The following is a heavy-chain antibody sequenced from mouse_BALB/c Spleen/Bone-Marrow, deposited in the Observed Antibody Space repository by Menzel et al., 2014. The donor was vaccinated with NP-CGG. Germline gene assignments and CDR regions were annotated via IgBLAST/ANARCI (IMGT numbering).Heavy chain of an antibody. J-gene: IGHJ4*01. CDR2: INPSNGGS. CDR1: GYTFTSYY. Sequence: QVQLKESGAELVKPGASVKLSCKASGYTFTSYYMYWVLQRPGQGLEWFGEINPSNGGSNFNEKFKNKATLTVDKSTSTAYMQLSRLTSEDYAVYYCSRGRRDALDYWGQGISVTVSS. V-gene: IGHV1-53*01. CDR3: SRGRRDALDY.